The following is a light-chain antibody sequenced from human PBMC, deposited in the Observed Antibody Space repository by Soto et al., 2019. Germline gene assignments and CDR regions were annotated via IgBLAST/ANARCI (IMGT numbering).Light chain of an antibody. Sequence: DIQMTQSPSTLSASVGDRVTITCLASQSISSWLAWYQQKPGNAPKLLIYKASSLKNGVPSRFSGSGSGTEFTLTISSLQPDDFATYYCQQHNSYPWTFGQGTKVDIK. CDR2: KAS. V-gene: IGKV1-5*03. CDR1: QSISSW. CDR3: QQHNSYPWT. J-gene: IGKJ1*01.